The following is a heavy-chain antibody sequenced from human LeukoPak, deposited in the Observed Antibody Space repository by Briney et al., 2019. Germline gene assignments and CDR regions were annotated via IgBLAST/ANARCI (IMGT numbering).Heavy chain of an antibody. J-gene: IGHJ4*02. CDR3: ARDAAYGYDRFDY. V-gene: IGHV3-48*03. Sequence: GGSLRLSCAASGFTFSSYEMNWVRQAPGKGLEWVSYISSSGSTIYYADSVKGRFTISRDNAKNSLYLQMNSLRVEDTAIYYCARDAAYGYDRFDYWGQGTQVTVSS. CDR1: GFTFSSYE. CDR2: ISSSGSTI. D-gene: IGHD5-18*01.